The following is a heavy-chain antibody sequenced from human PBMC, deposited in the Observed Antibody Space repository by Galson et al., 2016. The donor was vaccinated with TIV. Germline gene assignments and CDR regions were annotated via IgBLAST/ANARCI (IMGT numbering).Heavy chain of an antibody. V-gene: IGHV3-9*03. Sequence: SLRLSCAASGFGFADYAMHWVRQAPGKGLEWVSGISWNGGNIGYADSVKGRFTISRDNRKNFVFLQVDSLRAEDLALYYCDSTLEGGAVVGAPTIVDISNPFQSLPWG. CDR3: DSTLEGGAVVGAPTIVDISNPFQSLP. CDR2: ISWNGGNI. J-gene: IGHJ5*02. D-gene: IGHD3-22*01. CDR1: GFGFADYA.